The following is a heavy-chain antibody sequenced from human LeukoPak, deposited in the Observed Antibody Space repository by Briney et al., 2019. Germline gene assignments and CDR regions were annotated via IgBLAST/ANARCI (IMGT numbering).Heavy chain of an antibody. Sequence: GGSLRLSCVASGFTFSSYEMNWVRQAPGKGLEWVSYISSGGITILYSDSVKGRFAISRDNAKNSLYLQMNSLRADDTAVYYCASFPIYAFNIWGQGTMVTVSS. CDR2: ISSGGITI. J-gene: IGHJ3*02. D-gene: IGHD3-3*02. V-gene: IGHV3-48*03. CDR3: ASFPIYAFNI. CDR1: GFTFSSYE.